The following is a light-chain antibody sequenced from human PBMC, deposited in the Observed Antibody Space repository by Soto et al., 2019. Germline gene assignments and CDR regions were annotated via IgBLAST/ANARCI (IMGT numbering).Light chain of an antibody. CDR3: GSYSSTDTPFV. Sequence: SALTQPASVSGSPGQSITISCTGTSSDVGTYKYVSWYQQLPGKAPKLMIYEVSNRPSGVSDRFSGSKSVNTASLTISGLQAEDESDYYCGSYSSTDTPFVFGTGTKVTVL. CDR2: EVS. J-gene: IGLJ1*01. CDR1: SSDVGTYKY. V-gene: IGLV2-14*01.